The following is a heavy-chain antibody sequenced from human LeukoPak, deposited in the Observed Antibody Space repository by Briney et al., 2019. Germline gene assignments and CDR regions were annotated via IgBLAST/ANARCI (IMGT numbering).Heavy chain of an antibody. CDR2: INHSGST. CDR3: ARSMVRGRFDY. CDR1: GGSFSGYY. J-gene: IGHJ4*02. Sequence: SETLSLTCAVYGGSFSGYYWSWIRQPPGKGLEWIGEINHSGSTNYNPSLKSRVTISVNTSKNQFSLKLSSVTAADTAVYYCARSMVRGRFDYWGQGTLVTVSS. D-gene: IGHD3-10*01. V-gene: IGHV4-34*01.